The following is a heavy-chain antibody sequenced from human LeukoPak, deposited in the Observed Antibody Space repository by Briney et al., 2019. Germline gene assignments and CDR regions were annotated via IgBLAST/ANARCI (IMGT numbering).Heavy chain of an antibody. CDR1: GPTFRNAF. V-gene: IGHV3-15*04. CDR3: TTSPGITVFGVVTDY. J-gene: IGHJ4*02. Sequence: GVSLRLSCAASGPTFRNAFMNWVRQAPGKGLEWVGRIESSTDGGTTDYAAPVKGRFTMSRDDSKNTLYLQMNNVKTEDTGVYYCTTSPGITVFGVVTDYWGQGTLVIVSS. D-gene: IGHD3-3*01. CDR2: IESSTDGGTT.